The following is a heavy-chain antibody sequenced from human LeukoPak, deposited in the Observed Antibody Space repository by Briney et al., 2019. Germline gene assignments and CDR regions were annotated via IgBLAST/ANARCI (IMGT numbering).Heavy chain of an antibody. Sequence: SETLSLTCAVYGGSFSGYYWSWLRQPPGKGLEWIGEINHSGSTNYNPSLTSRVTISLDTSKNQFSLKLSSVTAADTAVYYCARETGYCGGDCPPGYWGQGTLVTVSS. D-gene: IGHD2-21*02. CDR1: GGSFSGYY. CDR2: INHSGST. V-gene: IGHV4-34*01. J-gene: IGHJ4*02. CDR3: ARETGYCGGDCPPGY.